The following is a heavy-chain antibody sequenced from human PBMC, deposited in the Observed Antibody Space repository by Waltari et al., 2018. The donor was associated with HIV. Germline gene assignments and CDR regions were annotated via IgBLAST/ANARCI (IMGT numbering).Heavy chain of an antibody. Sequence: EVQLLESGGGLVQPGGSLRLSCAASGFTFSSYAMSWVRPAPGKGLEWVSAISGSGGSTYYADSVKGRFTISRDNSKNTLYLQMNSLRAEDTAVYYCAKVRIPLYSSSPGDYWGQGTLVTVSS. CDR2: ISGSGGST. V-gene: IGHV3-23*01. CDR3: AKVRIPLYSSSPGDY. CDR1: GFTFSSYA. D-gene: IGHD6-6*01. J-gene: IGHJ4*02.